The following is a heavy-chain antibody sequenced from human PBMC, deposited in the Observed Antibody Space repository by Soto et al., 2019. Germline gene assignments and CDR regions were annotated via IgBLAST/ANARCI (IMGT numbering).Heavy chain of an antibody. J-gene: IGHJ4*02. D-gene: IGHD5-18*01. CDR1: GGSISSSSYY. V-gene: IGHV4-39*01. Sequence: PSETLSLTCTVSGGSISSSSYYWGWIRQPPGKGLEWIGSIYYSGSTYYNPSLKSRVTISVDTSKNQFSLKLSSVTAADTAVYYCARHPGEDSYGTPYYFDYWGQGTLVTAPQ. CDR2: IYYSGST. CDR3: ARHPGEDSYGTPYYFDY.